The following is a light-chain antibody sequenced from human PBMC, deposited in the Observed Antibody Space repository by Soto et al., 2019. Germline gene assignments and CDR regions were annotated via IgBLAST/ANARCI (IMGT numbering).Light chain of an antibody. CDR2: AAS. V-gene: IGKV1-39*01. Sequence: DIQMTQSPSSLSASVGDTVTITCRASQSISSYLNWYQQKPGKAPKLLIYAASVLQSGVPSRFSGSGSGTDFTLTISSLQPEDFATYYCQQSYSTPYTFGQGAKLEI. J-gene: IGKJ2*01. CDR3: QQSYSTPYT. CDR1: QSISSY.